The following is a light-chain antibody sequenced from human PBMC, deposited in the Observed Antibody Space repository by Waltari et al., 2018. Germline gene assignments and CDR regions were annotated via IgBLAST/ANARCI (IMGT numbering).Light chain of an antibody. Sequence: ETVLTQSPSTLTLSPGKRATLSCRARQNVDRSLAWYQQKPGQAPRLLIYDASIRATVIPARFSGSASGTDFTLTFNSLEPDDFATYYCQQRKNWPPLTFGAGTKVAL. V-gene: IGKV3-11*01. J-gene: IGKJ4*01. CDR2: DAS. CDR1: QNVDRS. CDR3: QQRKNWPPLT.